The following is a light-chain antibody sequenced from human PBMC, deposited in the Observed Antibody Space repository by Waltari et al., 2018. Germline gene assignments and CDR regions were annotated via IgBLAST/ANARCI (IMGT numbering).Light chain of an antibody. CDR1: SSDIGSYNY. Sequence: QSALTQPASVSGSPGQSITISCTGTSSDIGSYNYVSWYQQHPGKAPKLIIYDVTNRPAWVSNRFSGSKSGTTASLTISGLQAEDEADYYCSSYMDTTTLELFGGGTSLTVL. J-gene: IGLJ2*01. V-gene: IGLV2-14*03. CDR2: DVT. CDR3: SSYMDTTTLEL.